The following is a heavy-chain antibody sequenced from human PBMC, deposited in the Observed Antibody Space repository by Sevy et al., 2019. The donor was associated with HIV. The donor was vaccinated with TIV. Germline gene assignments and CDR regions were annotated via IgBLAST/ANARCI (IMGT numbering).Heavy chain of an antibody. V-gene: IGHV3-33*08. D-gene: IGHD3-22*01. CDR2: IWSDGAYQ. CDR1: GFTFSNYD. J-gene: IGHJ4*02. CDR3: ARGGYYYDNAAYYAFDS. Sequence: GGSLRLSCTASGFTFSNYDMNWVRQAPGKGLEWVAIIWSDGAYQYHGDSVKGRFTISRDNSKNTLYLQMNSLRVEDTAVYYCARGGYYYDNAAYYAFDSWGQGTLVTVSS.